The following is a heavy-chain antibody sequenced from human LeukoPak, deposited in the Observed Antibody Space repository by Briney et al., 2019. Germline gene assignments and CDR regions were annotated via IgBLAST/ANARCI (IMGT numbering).Heavy chain of an antibody. V-gene: IGHV1-46*01. D-gene: IGHD1-26*01. CDR3: AKGYGWEASYYYYYMDV. J-gene: IGHJ6*03. CDR2: ISPSGGST. Sequence: GASVKVSCKAFGYTFTSNYMHWVRQAPGQGPEWMGVISPSGGSTTYAQKFQGRVTLTRDMSTSTDYLELSSLRSEDTAVYYCAKGYGWEASYYYYYMDVWGKGTTVTISS. CDR1: GYTFTSNY.